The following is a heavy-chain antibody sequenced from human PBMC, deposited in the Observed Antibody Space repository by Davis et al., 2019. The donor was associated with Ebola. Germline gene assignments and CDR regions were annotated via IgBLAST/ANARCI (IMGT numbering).Heavy chain of an antibody. CDR1: GYTFTSYG. CDR3: ARAREPGFWSGYYGRRVHPIDY. D-gene: IGHD3-3*01. V-gene: IGHV1-18*04. CDR2: INTGNGET. J-gene: IGHJ4*02. Sequence: AASVKVSCKASGYTFTSYGISWVRQAPGQGLEWMGWINTGNGETKYSQKFHGRVTITRDTSASTASMELTSLRSEDTAVYYCARAREPGFWSGYYGRRVHPIDYWGQGTLVTVSS.